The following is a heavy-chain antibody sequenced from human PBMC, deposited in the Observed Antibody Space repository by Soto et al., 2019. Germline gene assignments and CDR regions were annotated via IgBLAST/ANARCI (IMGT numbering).Heavy chain of an antibody. V-gene: IGHV4-34*01. J-gene: IGHJ4*02. D-gene: IGHD5-18*01. Sequence: QVQLQQWGAGLLKPSETLSLTCAVYGGSFSGYYWSWIRQPQGKGLDWIGEINHSGSTNYNQSIKHRVTISVDTSKNQCSLKLSSVTAADTSVYSCASVVSIPLCAHWGQGHLVTVSS. CDR3: ASVVSIPLCAH. CDR2: INHSGST. CDR1: GGSFSGYY.